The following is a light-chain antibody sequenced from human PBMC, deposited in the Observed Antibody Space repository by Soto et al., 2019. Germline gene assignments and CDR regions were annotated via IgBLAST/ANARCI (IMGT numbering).Light chain of an antibody. Sequence: DNQMTQSPSSLSASVGARFTSTCRASQSINSFLNWYQQTPGXTPXXLIYKISTLQNGVPSRLSGSESGTDFTLTISNLQPEDFATYYCQQRYSTPTFGPGTKVDI. CDR2: KIS. CDR1: QSINSF. V-gene: IGKV1-39*01. J-gene: IGKJ3*01. CDR3: QQRYSTPT.